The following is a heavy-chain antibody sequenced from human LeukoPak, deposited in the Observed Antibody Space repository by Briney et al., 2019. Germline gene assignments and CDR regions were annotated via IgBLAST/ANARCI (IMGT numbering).Heavy chain of an antibody. Sequence: ASVKVSCKASGYTFTYYGISWVRQAPGQRLEWMGWISPYNGNTNYAQNLQGRVTITTDTSTSTAYMELRSLRSDDTAVYYCAREFSSSWCDYWGQGTLVTVSS. D-gene: IGHD6-13*01. J-gene: IGHJ4*02. CDR3: AREFSSSWCDY. V-gene: IGHV1-18*01. CDR2: ISPYNGNT. CDR1: GYTFTYYG.